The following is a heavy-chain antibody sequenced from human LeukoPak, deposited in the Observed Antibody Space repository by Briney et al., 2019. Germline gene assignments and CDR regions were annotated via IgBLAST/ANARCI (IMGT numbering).Heavy chain of an antibody. CDR2: ISPDGRSE. D-gene: IGHD3-16*01. V-gene: IGHV3-30*18. CDR3: AKDYGGASNF. CDR1: GFPFRNYG. Sequence: PGGSLRLSCAGSGFPFRNYGMRWVRQSPGKGLEWLALISPDGRSEYYAGSVKGRFTISRDNSKSTVYLQMNSLRPEDTASYYCAKDYGGASNFWGQGTLVTVSS. J-gene: IGHJ4*02.